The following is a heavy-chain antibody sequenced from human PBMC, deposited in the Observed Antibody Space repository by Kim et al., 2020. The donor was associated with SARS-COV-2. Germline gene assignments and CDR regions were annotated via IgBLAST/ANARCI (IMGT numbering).Heavy chain of an antibody. CDR1: GFTFDDYA. CDR2: ISWNSGTI. Sequence: GGSLRLSCAASGFTFDDYAMHWVRQAPGKGLEWVSGISWNSGTIDYADSVKGRFTISRDNAKNSLYLQMNSLRPEDTALYYCAKSYCSSTTCFNYFDYWGQGTLGTVSS. V-gene: IGHV3-9*01. D-gene: IGHD2-2*01. CDR3: AKSYCSSTTCFNYFDY. J-gene: IGHJ4*02.